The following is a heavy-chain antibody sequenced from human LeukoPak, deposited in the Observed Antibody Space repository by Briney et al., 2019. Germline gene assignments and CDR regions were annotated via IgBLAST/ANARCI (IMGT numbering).Heavy chain of an antibody. CDR1: GGSIISGTYY. CDR3: ARVRIIPGARDAFDV. D-gene: IGHD2-2*01. Sequence: SETLSLTCTVSGGSIISGTYYWSWIRQPAGKGLDWIGEINHSGSTNYNPFLKSRVTMSVDSSKNQFSLQLTSVTAADTAVYYCARVRIIPGARDAFDVWGPGTMVTVSS. CDR2: INHSGST. V-gene: IGHV4-61*10. J-gene: IGHJ3*01.